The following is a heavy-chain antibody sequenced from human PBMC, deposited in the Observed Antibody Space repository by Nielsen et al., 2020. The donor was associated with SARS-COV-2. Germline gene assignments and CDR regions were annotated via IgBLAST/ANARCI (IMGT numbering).Heavy chain of an antibody. CDR1: GGSFSGYY. D-gene: IGHD3-9*01. CDR3: ARSSPFYDILTGYYKAEYFQH. CDR2: INHSGST. Sequence: SETLSLTCAVYGGSFSGYYWSWIRQPPGKGLEWIGEINHSGSTNYNPSLKSRVTISVDTSKNQFSLKLSSVTAADTAVYYCARSSPFYDILTGYYKAEYFQHWGQGTLVTASS. J-gene: IGHJ1*01. V-gene: IGHV4-34*01.